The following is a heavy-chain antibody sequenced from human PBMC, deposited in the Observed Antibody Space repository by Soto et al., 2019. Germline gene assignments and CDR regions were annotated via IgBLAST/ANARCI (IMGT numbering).Heavy chain of an antibody. J-gene: IGHJ5*02. CDR3: AREVVEGRSVWLDP. CDR1: GFSFTRND. D-gene: IGHD2-15*01. CDR2: INNNLNAT. V-gene: IGHV1-8*01. Sequence: HVLLAQSGNEVKKPGASGTASCKASGFSFTRNDIHWVRQAPGHGLQWLGWINNNLNATDCPNAFTRTLFMTWNTCISTAYPAVRDLKYDDTAIYYCAREVVEGRSVWLDPLGQGTLVSVSS.